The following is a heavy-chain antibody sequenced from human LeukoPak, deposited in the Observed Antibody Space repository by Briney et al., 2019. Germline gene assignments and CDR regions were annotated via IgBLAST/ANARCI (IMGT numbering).Heavy chain of an antibody. CDR1: GYTLTELS. D-gene: IGHD1-26*01. J-gene: IGHJ5*02. V-gene: IGHV1-24*01. CDR2: FDPEDGET. CDR3: ATARGIGPRCGSYHGWFDP. Sequence: ASVKVSCKVSGYTLTELSMHWVRQAPGKGLEWMGGFDPEDGETIYAQKFQGRVTMTEDTSTDTAYMELSSLRSEDTAVYYCATARGIGPRCGSYHGWFDPWGQGTLVTVSS.